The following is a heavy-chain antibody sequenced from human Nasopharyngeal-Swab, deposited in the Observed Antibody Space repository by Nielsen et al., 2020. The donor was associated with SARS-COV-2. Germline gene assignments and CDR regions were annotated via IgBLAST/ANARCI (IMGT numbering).Heavy chain of an antibody. CDR3: ARFVTTSYYYYGMDV. D-gene: IGHD3-22*01. Sequence: ASVKVSCKASGYTFTSYGISWVRQAPGQGLEWMGWISAYNGNTNYAQKLRGRVTMTTDTSTSTAYMELRSLRSDDTAVYYCARFVTTSYYYYGMDVWRQGTTVTVSS. CDR2: ISAYNGNT. V-gene: IGHV1-18*01. J-gene: IGHJ6*02. CDR1: GYTFTSYG.